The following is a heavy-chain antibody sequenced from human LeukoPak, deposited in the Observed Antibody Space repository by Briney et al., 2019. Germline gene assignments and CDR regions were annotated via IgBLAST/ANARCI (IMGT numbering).Heavy chain of an antibody. Sequence: SETLSLTCAVYGGSFSGYYWSWIRQPPGKGLEWIGEINHSGSTNYNPSLKSRVTISVDTSKNQFSLKLSSVTAADTAVYYRARYSGSYPIDYWGQGTLVTVSS. J-gene: IGHJ4*02. CDR1: GGSFSGYY. CDR3: ARYSGSYPIDY. D-gene: IGHD1-26*01. V-gene: IGHV4-34*01. CDR2: INHSGST.